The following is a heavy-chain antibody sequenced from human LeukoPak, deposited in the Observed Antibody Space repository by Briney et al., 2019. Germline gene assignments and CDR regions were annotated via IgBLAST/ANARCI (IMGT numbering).Heavy chain of an antibody. CDR2: INPNSGGT. CDR3: ARARWQLVPYFDS. CDR1: VYTFTDYY. V-gene: IGHV1-2*02. J-gene: IGHJ4*02. Sequence: ASMTVSCKASVYTFTDYYMHWLRQAPGQGLEWMGWINPNSGGTNFAQKFQGRVAMTRDTSISTAYMELGSLRSDDTAVYYCARARWQLVPYFDSWGQGTLVTVSS. D-gene: IGHD6-6*01.